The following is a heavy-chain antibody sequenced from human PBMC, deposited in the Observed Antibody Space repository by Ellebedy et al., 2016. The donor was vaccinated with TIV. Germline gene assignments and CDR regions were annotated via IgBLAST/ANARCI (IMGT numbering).Heavy chain of an antibody. V-gene: IGHV4-34*01. D-gene: IGHD5-18*01. CDR2: INHSGST. CDR3: ARGTPTAMAYLYYYYYMDV. J-gene: IGHJ6*03. Sequence: SETLSLXXAVYGGSFSGYYWSWIRQPPRKGLEWIGEINHSGSTNYNPSLKSRVTISVDTSKNQFSLKLSSVTAADTAVYYCARGTPTAMAYLYYYYYMDVWGKGTTVTVSS. CDR1: GGSFSGYY.